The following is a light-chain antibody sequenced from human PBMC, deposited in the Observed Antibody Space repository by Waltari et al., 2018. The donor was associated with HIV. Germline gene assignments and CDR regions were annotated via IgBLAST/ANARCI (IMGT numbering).Light chain of an antibody. J-gene: IGLJ1*01. Sequence: QSALTQPASVSGSPGQSITMSCSGLDSDIGDYNFFSWYQQYPGKAPRIILYDVSSRTLGVSNRFSGSKSVNKASLTISGLHSDDEADYYCCSYSSSTTLYVFGTGTKVTVL. CDR1: DSDIGDYNF. CDR3: CSYSSSTTLYV. V-gene: IGLV2-14*03. CDR2: DVS.